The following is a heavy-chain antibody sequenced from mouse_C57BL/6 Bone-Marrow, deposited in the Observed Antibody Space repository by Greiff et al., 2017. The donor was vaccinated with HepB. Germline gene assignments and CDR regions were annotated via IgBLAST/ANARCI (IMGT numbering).Heavy chain of an antibody. CDR3: ARRRVITTVDHWYFDV. Sequence: QVQLQQSGAELARPGASVKLSCTASGYTFTSYGISWVKQRTGQGLEWIGEIYPRSGNTYYNEKFKGKATLTADKSSSTAYMELRSLTSEDSAVYFCARRRVITTVDHWYFDVWGTGTTVTVSS. J-gene: IGHJ1*03. V-gene: IGHV1-81*01. CDR2: IYPRSGNT. CDR1: GYTFTSYG. D-gene: IGHD1-1*01.